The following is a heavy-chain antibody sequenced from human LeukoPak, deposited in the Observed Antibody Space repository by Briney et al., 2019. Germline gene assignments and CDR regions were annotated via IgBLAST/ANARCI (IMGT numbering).Heavy chain of an antibody. CDR1: GFTFSSYA. V-gene: IGHV3-23*01. J-gene: IGHJ4*02. CDR2: ISGSGGST. CDR3: ARFPIYYYDSSGYYSVDY. Sequence: GGSLRLSCSASGFTFSSYAMSWVRQAPGKGLEWVSDISGSGGSTYYADSVKGRFTISRDNSKNTLYLQMNSLRAEDTAVYYCARFPIYYYDSSGYYSVDYWGQGTLVTVSS. D-gene: IGHD3-22*01.